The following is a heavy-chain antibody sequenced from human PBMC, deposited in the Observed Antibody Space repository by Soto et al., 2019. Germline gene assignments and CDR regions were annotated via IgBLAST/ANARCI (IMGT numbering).Heavy chain of an antibody. Sequence: EVQLVESGGGLVQPGGSLRLSCAASGFTFSSYSMNWVRQAPGKGLEWVSYISSSSSTIYYADSVKGRFTISRDNAKNSLYLPMNSLRAEDPAVYYCARVNTGQGGYWGQGTLVTVSS. V-gene: IGHV3-48*01. CDR3: ARVNTGQGGY. CDR1: GFTFSSYS. CDR2: ISSSSSTI. D-gene: IGHD3-10*01. J-gene: IGHJ4*02.